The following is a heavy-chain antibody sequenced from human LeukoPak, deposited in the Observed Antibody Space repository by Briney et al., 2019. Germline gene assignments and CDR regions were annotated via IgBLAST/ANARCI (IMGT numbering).Heavy chain of an antibody. D-gene: IGHD6-13*01. CDR1: GFTFSSFG. V-gene: IGHV3-33*01. CDR3: ARDLKVAAAGTPAYYYGMDV. CDR2: IWYDASNK. J-gene: IGHJ6*02. Sequence: PGGSLTLSCAASGFTFSSFGMHWVRQAPGKGLEWGAVIWYDASNKYYVDSVKGRFTISRDNSKNTLYLQMNSLRDDDTAVYYCARDLKVAAAGTPAYYYGMDVWGQGTTVTVSS.